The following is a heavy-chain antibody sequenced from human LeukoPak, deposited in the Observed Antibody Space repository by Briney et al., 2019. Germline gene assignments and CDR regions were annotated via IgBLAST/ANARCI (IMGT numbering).Heavy chain of an antibody. J-gene: IGHJ4*02. Sequence: PWGSLRLSCAASGFTFSIYAMGWVRQAPGKGLEWVSTISGSGDETYYAGSVKGRFTFSRDNSENTLYLHMNSLRAEDTAVYYCAKEGGPWPAFDSWGRGTLVTVSS. CDR1: GFTFSIYA. V-gene: IGHV3-23*01. CDR3: AKEGGPWPAFDS. CDR2: ISGSGDET.